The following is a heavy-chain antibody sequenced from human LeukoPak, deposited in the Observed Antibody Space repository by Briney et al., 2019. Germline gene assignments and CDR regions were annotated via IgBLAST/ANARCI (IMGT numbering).Heavy chain of an antibody. Sequence: PGGSLRLSCAASGFTFNSHGLHWVRQAPGKGLEWVAFIRNDGSNTYYADSVKGRFTISRDNSKNTLYLQMNSPRAEDTAVYYCAKAVVPVISQHYFDYWGQGTLVTVSS. D-gene: IGHD3-22*01. V-gene: IGHV3-30*02. CDR2: IRNDGSNT. CDR1: GFTFNSHG. CDR3: AKAVVPVISQHYFDY. J-gene: IGHJ4*02.